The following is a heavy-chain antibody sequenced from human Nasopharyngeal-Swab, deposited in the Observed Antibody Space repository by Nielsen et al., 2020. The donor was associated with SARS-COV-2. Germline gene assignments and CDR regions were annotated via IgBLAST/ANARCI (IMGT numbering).Heavy chain of an antibody. V-gene: IGHV4-59*12. D-gene: IGHD3-3*01. CDR3: ARGEVLRFLEWSSAGGMDV. CDR2: IYYSGST. Sequence: SETLSLTCTVSGGSISSYYWSWIRQPPGKGLEWIGYIYYSGSTNYNPSLKSRVTISLDTSKNQFTLKLSSVTAADTAVYYCARGEVLRFLEWSSAGGMDVWGQGTTVTVSS. CDR1: GGSISSYY. J-gene: IGHJ6*02.